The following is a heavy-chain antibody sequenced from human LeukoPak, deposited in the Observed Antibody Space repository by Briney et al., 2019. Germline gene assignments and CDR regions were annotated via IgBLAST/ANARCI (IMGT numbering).Heavy chain of an antibody. J-gene: IGHJ4*02. D-gene: IGHD2-15*01. V-gene: IGHV3-66*01. CDR2: IYSGGST. Sequence: PGGSLRLSCAASGFTVSSNYMSWVRQAPGKGLEWVSVIYSGGSTYYADSVKGRFTISRDNSKNTLYLQMNSLRAEDTAVYYCARDRGHEGDYFDYWGRGTLVTVSS. CDR1: GFTVSSNY. CDR3: ARDRGHEGDYFDY.